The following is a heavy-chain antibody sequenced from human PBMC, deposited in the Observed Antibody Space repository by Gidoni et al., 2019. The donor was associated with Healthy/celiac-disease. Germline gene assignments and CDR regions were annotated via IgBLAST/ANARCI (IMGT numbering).Heavy chain of an antibody. CDR1: GYTLTELS. CDR2: VDPEDGET. J-gene: IGHJ6*02. V-gene: IGHV1-24*01. Sequence: QVQLVQSGAEVQQPGASVKVSCKVSGYTLTELSMHCVLQAPGKGLEWMVGVDPEDGETVDAQKFQGRVTMTEDTSTDTAYMELSSLRSEDTGVYYCATDCPPGGLRGVNYYGMDVWGQGTTVTVSS. D-gene: IGHD3-10*01. CDR3: ATDCPPGGLRGVNYYGMDV.